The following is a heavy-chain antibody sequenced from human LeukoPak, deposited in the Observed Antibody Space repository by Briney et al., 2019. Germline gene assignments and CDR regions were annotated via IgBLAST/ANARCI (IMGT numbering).Heavy chain of an antibody. D-gene: IGHD3-22*01. CDR2: IYYSGST. V-gene: IGHV4-59*08. CDR1: GGSISSYY. J-gene: IGHJ4*02. Sequence: NASETLSLTCTVSGGSISSYYWSWIRQPPGKGLEWIGYIYYSGSTNYNPSLKSRVTISVDTSKNQFSLKLSSVTAADTAVYYCARQAEYYYDSSGCFDYWGQGTLVTVSS. CDR3: ARQAEYYYDSSGCFDY.